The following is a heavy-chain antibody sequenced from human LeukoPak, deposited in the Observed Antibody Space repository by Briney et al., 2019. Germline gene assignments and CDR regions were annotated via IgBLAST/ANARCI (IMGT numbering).Heavy chain of an antibody. CDR3: ARGRYYYDSSVDYNWFDP. CDR1: GGSINSHY. Sequence: SETLSLTCTVSGGSINSHYWSWIRQPAGKGLGWIGRIYRSGSTNYNPSLKSRVTMSVDTSKNHFSLKLSSVTAADTAIYCCARGRYYYDSSVDYNWFDPWGQGTLVTVSS. V-gene: IGHV4-4*07. CDR2: IYRSGST. D-gene: IGHD3-22*01. J-gene: IGHJ5*02.